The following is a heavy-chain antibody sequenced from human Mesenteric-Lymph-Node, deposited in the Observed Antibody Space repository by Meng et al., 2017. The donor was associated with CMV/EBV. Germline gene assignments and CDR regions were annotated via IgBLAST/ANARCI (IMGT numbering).Heavy chain of an antibody. CDR1: GYSFTSYW. V-gene: IGHV5-51*01. CDR3: ARQRGLLGYCSSTSCYFDAFDI. J-gene: IGHJ3*02. Sequence: GESLKISCKGSGYSFTSYWIGWVRQMPGKGLEWMGIIYPGDSDTRYRPSFQGQVTISADKSISTAYLQWSSLKASDTAMYYCARQRGLLGYCSSTSCYFDAFDIWGQGTMVTVSS. D-gene: IGHD2-2*01. CDR2: IYPGDSDT.